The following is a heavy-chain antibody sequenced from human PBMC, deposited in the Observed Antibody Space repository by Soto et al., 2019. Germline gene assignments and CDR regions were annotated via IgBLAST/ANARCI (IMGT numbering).Heavy chain of an antibody. J-gene: IGHJ5*02. CDR3: ARENQPWVAVPVRQLKSTCWFDP. D-gene: IGHD2-15*01. V-gene: IGHV4-34*01. CDR1: GGSFSVYY. CDR2: INQSGIT. Sequence: QVHLQQWGAGLLRPSETLSLTCAVYGGSFSVYYWSWIRQTPGKGLEWIGEINQSGITRYNPSLGSRVTISVDTSPIQFALKLSFVTAADTAVYYCARENQPWVAVPVRQLKSTCWFDPWGQGTLVTVSS.